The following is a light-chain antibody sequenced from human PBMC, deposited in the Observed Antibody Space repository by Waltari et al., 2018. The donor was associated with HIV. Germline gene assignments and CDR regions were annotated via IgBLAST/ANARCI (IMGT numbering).Light chain of an antibody. J-gene: IGLJ2*01. CDR3: VTWDGGLIAVF. V-gene: IGLV1-51*01. CDR1: NSNIGKNF. CDR2: DNN. Sequence: QSVLTQPPSVSATPGQKVTISCSGSNSNIGKNFVSWYQQLPGAAPKLLIFDNNQRPAGISDRFAGSKSGTSATLDIVGLQTGDEADYYCVTWDGGLIAVFFGGGTKLTVL.